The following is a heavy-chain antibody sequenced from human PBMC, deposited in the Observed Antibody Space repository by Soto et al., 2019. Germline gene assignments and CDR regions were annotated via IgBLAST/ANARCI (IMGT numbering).Heavy chain of an antibody. CDR3: ARVFAGGYDGYYHYDMEV. Sequence: SETLSLTCSVSGGSISSSGYYWTWIRQLPGKGLEWIGYMYYRATTYYNPSLKSRVTISADPSKNQFSLKLSSVTAADRAVYYCARVFAGGYDGYYHYDMEVWGQGTTVTVSS. J-gene: IGHJ6*02. V-gene: IGHV4-31*03. CDR1: GGSISSSGYY. CDR2: MYYRATT. D-gene: IGHD5-12*01.